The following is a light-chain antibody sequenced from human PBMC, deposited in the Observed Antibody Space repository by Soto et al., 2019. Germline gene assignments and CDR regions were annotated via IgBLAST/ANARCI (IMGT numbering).Light chain of an antibody. V-gene: IGKV1-5*03. CDR1: QTITTS. CDR2: KAS. Sequence: DIQMTQSPSTLYASVGDIVTITCRASQTITTSLAWYQQKPGKAPKLLIYKASSLESGVPSRFSGSGSGTEFTLTISSLQPDDFATYYCQQYDSYSLRTFGQGTRVEI. J-gene: IGKJ1*01. CDR3: QQYDSYSLRT.